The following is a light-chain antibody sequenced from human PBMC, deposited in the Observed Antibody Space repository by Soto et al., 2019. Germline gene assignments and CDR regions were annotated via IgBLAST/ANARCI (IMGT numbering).Light chain of an antibody. CDR1: QSISIN. J-gene: IGKJ1*01. CDR2: GAS. CDR3: QQYDKSPPWT. Sequence: EVVLTQSPATLSASPGERVALSCWASQSISINLAWIQQKPGQGPRLLMIGASTRATGVPDRFSGSGSGTEFTLTINSLQSDDFATYYCQQYDKSPPWTFGRGTKVE. V-gene: IGKV3-15*01.